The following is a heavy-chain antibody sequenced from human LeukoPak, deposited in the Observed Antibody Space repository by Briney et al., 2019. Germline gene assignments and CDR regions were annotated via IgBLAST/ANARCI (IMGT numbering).Heavy chain of an antibody. J-gene: IGHJ3*02. D-gene: IGHD5-12*01. CDR2: IYHSGST. CDR3: ARDRMNYSCYDHDAFDI. CDR1: GGSISSSNW. V-gene: IGHV4-4*02. Sequence: TSETLSLTCAVSGGSISSSNWWSWVRQPPGKGLEWIGEIYHSGSTNYNPSLKSRVTISVDKSKNQFSLKLSSVTAADTAVYYCARDRMNYSCYDHDAFDIWGQGTMVTVSS.